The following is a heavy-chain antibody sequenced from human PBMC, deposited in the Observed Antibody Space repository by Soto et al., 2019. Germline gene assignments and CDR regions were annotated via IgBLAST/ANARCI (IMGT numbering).Heavy chain of an antibody. CDR3: ARHEGLDGDYVFVY. D-gene: IGHD4-17*01. J-gene: IGHJ4*02. CDR1: GGSISSYY. Sequence: PSETLSLTCTVSGGSISSYYWSWIRQPPGKGLEWIGYIYYSGSTNYNPSLKSRVTISVDTSKNQFSLKLSSVTAADTAVYYCARHEGLDGDYVFVYWGQGTLVTVSS. CDR2: IYYSGST. V-gene: IGHV4-59*08.